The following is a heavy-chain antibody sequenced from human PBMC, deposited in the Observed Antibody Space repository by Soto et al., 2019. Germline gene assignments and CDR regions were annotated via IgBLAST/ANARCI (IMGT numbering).Heavy chain of an antibody. Sequence: GGSLRLSCAASGFTFSSYAMHWVRQAPGKGLEWVAVISYDGSNKYYADSVKGRFTISRDNSKNTLYLQMNSLRAEDTAVYYCARDRRDPYYYDSSGYYNYWGQGTLVTVSS. CDR2: ISYDGSNK. CDR1: GFTFSSYA. V-gene: IGHV3-30-3*01. J-gene: IGHJ4*02. CDR3: ARDRRDPYYYDSSGYYNY. D-gene: IGHD3-22*01.